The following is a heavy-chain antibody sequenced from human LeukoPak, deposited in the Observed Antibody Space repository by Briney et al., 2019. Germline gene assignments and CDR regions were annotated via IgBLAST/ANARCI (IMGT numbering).Heavy chain of an antibody. Sequence: AGGSLRLSCAASGFTFSSYAMNWVRQAPGKGLEWVSTISGSAGSTFYADSVKGRFTISRDNSKNTLYLQMNSLRAEDTAVYYCARQWAAAGRCDYWGQGTLVTVSS. J-gene: IGHJ4*02. V-gene: IGHV3-23*01. CDR1: GFTFSSYA. CDR3: ARQWAAAGRCDY. CDR2: ISGSAGST. D-gene: IGHD6-13*01.